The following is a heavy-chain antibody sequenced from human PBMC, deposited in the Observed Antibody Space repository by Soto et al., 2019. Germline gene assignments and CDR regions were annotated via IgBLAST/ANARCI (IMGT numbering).Heavy chain of an antibody. Sequence: SVKVSCKASGGTFSSYAISWVRQAPGQGLEWMGGIIPIFGTANYAQKFQGRVTITADESTSTAYMELSSLRSEDTAVYYCAGVGSSSGWYGGYYYYGMDVWGQGTTVTVSS. CDR2: IIPIFGTA. D-gene: IGHD6-19*01. CDR3: AGVGSSSGWYGGYYYYGMDV. J-gene: IGHJ6*02. CDR1: GGTFSSYA. V-gene: IGHV1-69*13.